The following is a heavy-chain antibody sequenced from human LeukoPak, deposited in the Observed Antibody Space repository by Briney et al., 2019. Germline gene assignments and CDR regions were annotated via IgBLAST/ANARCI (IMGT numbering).Heavy chain of an antibody. CDR2: INSDGSST. V-gene: IGHV3-74*01. Sequence: GSLRLSCAASGFTFSSYWMHWVRQAPGKGLVWVSRINSDGSSTSYADSVKGRFTISRDNAKNTLYLQMNSLRAEDTAVYYCARVSGYSYAWDYFDYWGQGTLVTVSS. J-gene: IGHJ4*02. CDR1: GFTFSSYW. D-gene: IGHD5-18*01. CDR3: ARVSGYSYAWDYFDY.